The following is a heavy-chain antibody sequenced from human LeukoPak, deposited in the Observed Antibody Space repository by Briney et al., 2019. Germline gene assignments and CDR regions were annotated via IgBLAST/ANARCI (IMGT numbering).Heavy chain of an antibody. CDR2: INHSGST. V-gene: IGHV4-34*01. D-gene: IGHD3-22*01. CDR1: GGSFSGYY. Sequence: SEILSLTCAVYGGSFSGYYWSWIRQPPGKGLEWIGEINHSGSTNYNPSLKSRVTISVDTSKNQFSLKLSSVTAADTAVYYCARDTYYYDSSGYLSFDYWGQGTLVTVSS. J-gene: IGHJ4*02. CDR3: ARDTYYYDSSGYLSFDY.